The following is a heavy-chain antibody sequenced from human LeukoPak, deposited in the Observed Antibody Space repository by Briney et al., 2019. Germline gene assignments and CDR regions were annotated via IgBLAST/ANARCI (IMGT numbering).Heavy chain of an antibody. CDR2: INHSGST. CDR3: ARAGYYGDYHFDY. D-gene: IGHD4-17*01. J-gene: IGHJ4*02. CDR1: GGSFSGYY. V-gene: IGHV4-34*01. Sequence: PSETLSLTCAVYGGSFSGYYWSWIRQPPGKGLEWIGEINHSGSTNYNPSLKSRVTISVDTSKNQFSLKLSSVTAADTAVYYCARAGYYGDYHFDYWGQGTLVTVSS.